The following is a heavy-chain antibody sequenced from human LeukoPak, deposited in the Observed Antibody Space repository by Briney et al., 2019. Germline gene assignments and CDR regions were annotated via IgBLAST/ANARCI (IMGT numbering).Heavy chain of an antibody. V-gene: IGHV4-59*01. CDR2: IYNSGST. CDR1: GGSLSSYY. J-gene: IGHJ4*02. Sequence: SETLSLTCTVSGGSLSSYYWSWIRQPPGKGLEWIGYIYNSGSTNYNPSLKSRVTISVDTSKNQFSLKLSSVTAADTAVYYCARDPAALDYDILTGSARAGAYWGQGTLVTVSS. D-gene: IGHD3-9*01. CDR3: ARDPAALDYDILTGSARAGAY.